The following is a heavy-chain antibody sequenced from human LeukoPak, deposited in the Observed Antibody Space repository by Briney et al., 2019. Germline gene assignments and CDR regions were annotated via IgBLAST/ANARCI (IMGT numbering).Heavy chain of an antibody. CDR3: ARRMMTTVNLEFDP. D-gene: IGHD4-17*01. V-gene: IGHV1-3*01. CDR2: INAGNGNT. J-gene: IGHJ5*02. CDR1: GYTFTSYT. Sequence: ASVKVSCKASGYTFTSYTIHWVRQAPGQRLEWMGWINAGNGNTKYSQEFQDRVTITRDTSASTAYMELSSLRSDDTAVYYCARRMMTTVNLEFDPWGQGTLVTVSS.